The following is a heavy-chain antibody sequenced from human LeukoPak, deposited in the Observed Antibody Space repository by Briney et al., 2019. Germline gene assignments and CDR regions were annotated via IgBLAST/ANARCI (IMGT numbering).Heavy chain of an antibody. V-gene: IGHV4-39*01. Sequence: SETLSLTCTVSGGSISSSSYYWGWIRQPPGKGLEWIGSIYYSGITYYNPSLKSRVTISVDTSKNQFSLKLSSVTAAETAVYHCARHYRGLLEAYFDYWGQGTLVTVSS. CDR3: ARHYRGLLEAYFDY. CDR2: IYYSGIT. CDR1: GGSISSSSYY. J-gene: IGHJ4*02. D-gene: IGHD2-21*02.